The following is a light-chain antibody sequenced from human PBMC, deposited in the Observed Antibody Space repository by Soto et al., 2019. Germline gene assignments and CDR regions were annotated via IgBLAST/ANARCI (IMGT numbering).Light chain of an antibody. CDR2: AVS. CDR3: ISYPHRRIYV. CDR1: SSDVGAYNY. J-gene: IGLJ1*01. V-gene: IGLV2-14*01. Sequence: QSALTQPASVSGSPRQAITISCTGTSSDVGAYNYVSWYQQHPGRAPKLVIYAVSSRPSGVSNRFSGSKSDNPASLTISGLKTEDEADYYCISYPHRRIYVFGTGTK.